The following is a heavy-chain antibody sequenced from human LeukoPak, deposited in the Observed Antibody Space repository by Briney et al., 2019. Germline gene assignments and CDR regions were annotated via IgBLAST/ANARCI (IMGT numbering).Heavy chain of an antibody. V-gene: IGHV3-48*03. D-gene: IGHD6-6*01. CDR3: ARAMYTTSPGYEY. J-gene: IGHJ4*02. CDR1: GFTFSSYE. Sequence: PGGSVRLPCAASGFTFSSYEMTWVRQAPGKGLEWVSYISSSGSTIYYADSVKGRFTISRDNAKNSLYLQLNSLRAEDTAVYYCARAMYTTSPGYEYWGRETLVPVSS. CDR2: ISSSGSTI.